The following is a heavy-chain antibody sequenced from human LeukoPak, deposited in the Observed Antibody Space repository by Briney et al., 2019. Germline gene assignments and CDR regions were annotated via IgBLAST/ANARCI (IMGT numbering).Heavy chain of an antibody. CDR2: ISSSSSYI. D-gene: IGHD5-12*01. J-gene: IGHJ4*02. CDR1: GFTFSSYS. Sequence: GGSLRLSCAASGFTFSSYSMNWVRQAPGKGLEWVSSISSSSSYIYYADSVKGRFTISRDNAKNSLYLQMSSLRAEDTAVYYCARVSGYSGYDYDIGFDYWGQGTLVTVSS. CDR3: ARVSGYSGYDYDIGFDY. V-gene: IGHV3-21*01.